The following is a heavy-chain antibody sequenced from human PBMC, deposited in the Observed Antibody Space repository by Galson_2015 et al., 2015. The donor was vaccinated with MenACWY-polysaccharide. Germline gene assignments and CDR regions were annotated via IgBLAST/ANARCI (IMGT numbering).Heavy chain of an antibody. J-gene: IGHJ4*02. Sequence: ETLSLTCTVSGDSISNSNYYWGWIRQPPGRGLEWIGSIYYSGSTYYNPSLKSRVTISVDTSKKQFSLKLRSVTAADTAVYYCARTSRVIVLMVYDWGQGTLVTVSS. CDR2: IYYSGST. V-gene: IGHV4-39*01. D-gene: IGHD2-8*01. CDR1: GDSISNSNYY. CDR3: ARTSRVIVLMVYD.